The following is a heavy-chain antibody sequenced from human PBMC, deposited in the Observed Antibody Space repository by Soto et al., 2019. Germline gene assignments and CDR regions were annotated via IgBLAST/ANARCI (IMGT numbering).Heavy chain of an antibody. J-gene: IGHJ6*02. CDR2: ISYDGSNK. D-gene: IGHD5-12*01. CDR1: GFTFSSYG. V-gene: IGHV3-30*18. CDR3: TKGRYSGHNYRKMVSYYYYYGMDV. Sequence: QVQLVESGGGVVQPGRSLRLSCAASGFTFSSYGMHWVRQAPGKGLEWVAVISYDGSNKYYADSVKGRFTISRDNSKNTLYLQMNSLRAEDTAVYYCTKGRYSGHNYRKMVSYYYYYGMDVWGQGTTVTVSS.